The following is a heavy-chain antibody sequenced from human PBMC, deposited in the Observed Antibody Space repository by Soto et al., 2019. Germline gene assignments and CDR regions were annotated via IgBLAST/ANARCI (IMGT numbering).Heavy chain of an antibody. CDR1: GFTLNNYW. V-gene: IGHV3-74*01. CDR3: ARVDIAAETFFYYYGMDL. CDR2: INDDATST. D-gene: IGHD6-13*01. J-gene: IGHJ6*02. Sequence: QLVESGGGLVQPGGSLRLSCAASGFTLNNYWMHWVRQAPGMGLVWVSRINDDATSTSYADSVKGRFTISRDNAMNTLYVQMNSLRAEDTALYYCARVDIAAETFFYYYGMDLWGQGTTVTVS.